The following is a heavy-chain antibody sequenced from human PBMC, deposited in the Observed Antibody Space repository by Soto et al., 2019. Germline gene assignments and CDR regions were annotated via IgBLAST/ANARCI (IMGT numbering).Heavy chain of an antibody. V-gene: IGHV1-2*06. D-gene: IGHD2-2*01. CDR3: ANLPTTQDWFDP. Sequence: ASVKVSCKASGYTFTGYFIHWLRHAPGQGLEWMGRINPNSGATNYARKFQDRVTMTRDTSINTAYMELSSLRSDDTAIYYCANLPTTQDWFDPCGQGALVTVSS. CDR2: INPNSGAT. CDR1: GYTFTGYF. J-gene: IGHJ5*02.